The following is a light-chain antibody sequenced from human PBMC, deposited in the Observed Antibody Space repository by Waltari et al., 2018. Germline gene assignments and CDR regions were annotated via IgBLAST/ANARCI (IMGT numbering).Light chain of an antibody. J-gene: IGKJ3*01. CDR2: GTS. V-gene: IGKV3-20*01. CDR3: QHYVNAGFT. CDR1: QNIGDGY. Sequence: EIVLTQSPATLSLSPGERATLSCRASQNIGDGYLAWYQQKLGQPPRLLIYGTSIRATGIPNRFSGRGSGTDFTLTISKLEPEDFGVYYCQHYVNAGFTFGPGTKVDIK.